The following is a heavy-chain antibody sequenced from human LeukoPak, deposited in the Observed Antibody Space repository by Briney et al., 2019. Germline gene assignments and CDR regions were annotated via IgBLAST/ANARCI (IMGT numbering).Heavy chain of an antibody. Sequence: GGSLRLSCVASGFPFSDFDVHWVRQASGEGLEWVGRIKTRTESYDIAYAASVKGRFTISGDDSKNTAYLQMDSLRTEDTAVYYCARRDCNSFECFSFDYWGQGILVTVSS. D-gene: IGHD2/OR15-2a*01. CDR3: ARRDCNSFECFSFDY. CDR1: GFPFSDFD. CDR2: IKTRTESYDI. J-gene: IGHJ4*02. V-gene: IGHV3-73*01.